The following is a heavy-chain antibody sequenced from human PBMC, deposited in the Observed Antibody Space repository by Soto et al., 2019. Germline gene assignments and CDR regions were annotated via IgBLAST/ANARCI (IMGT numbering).Heavy chain of an antibody. CDR3: AREGSGWFYFDY. CDR1: GFTFSTYW. D-gene: IGHD6-19*01. V-gene: IGHV3-74*01. J-gene: IGHJ4*02. Sequence: PGGSLRLSCAASGFTFSTYWMHWVRQAPGEGLVWVSRIHSDGSITNYADSVKGRFTISRDNAKNTLSLQMNSLRAEDTAVYYCAREGSGWFYFDYWGQGTPVTVSS. CDR2: IHSDGSIT.